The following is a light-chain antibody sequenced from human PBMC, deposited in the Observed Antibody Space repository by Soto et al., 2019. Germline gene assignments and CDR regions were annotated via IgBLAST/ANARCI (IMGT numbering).Light chain of an antibody. J-gene: IGLJ1*01. CDR1: TGAVTSGYY. CDR3: LLYYGGVYV. CDR2: NTS. V-gene: IGLV7-43*01. Sequence: QAGVTQEPSLTVSPGGTVTLTCASSTGAVTSGYYPNWFQQKPGQAPRALIYNTSNKHSWTPARFSGSLLGGKAALTLSGVQPEDEAEYYCLLYYGGVYVFGTGTKVTVL.